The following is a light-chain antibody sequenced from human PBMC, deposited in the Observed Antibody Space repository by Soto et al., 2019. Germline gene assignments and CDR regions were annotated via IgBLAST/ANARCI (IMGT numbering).Light chain of an antibody. CDR3: QQYNGFSVT. CDR2: DAS. Sequence: DIQMTQSPSTLSASVGNRVTITCRASQSISNYLAWYQQKPGKAPKLLIYDASSLDSGVPSRFSGSGSGTEFTLTISSLQPDDFATYYCQQYNGFSVTFRGGPKVENK. V-gene: IGKV1-5*01. CDR1: QSISNY. J-gene: IGKJ4*01.